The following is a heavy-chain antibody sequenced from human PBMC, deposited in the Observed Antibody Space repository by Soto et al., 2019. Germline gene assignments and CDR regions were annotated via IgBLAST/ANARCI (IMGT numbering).Heavy chain of an antibody. CDR1: GFTFSSYA. V-gene: IGHV3-23*01. J-gene: IGHJ4*02. D-gene: IGHD2-2*01. Sequence: PGGSLRPSCAASGFTFSSYAMSWVRQAPGKGLEWVSAISGSGGSTYYADSVKGRFTISRDNSKNTLYLQMNSLRAEDTAVYYCAKGTEKIVVVPAAMVYWGQGTLVTVSS. CDR2: ISGSGGST. CDR3: AKGTEKIVVVPAAMVY.